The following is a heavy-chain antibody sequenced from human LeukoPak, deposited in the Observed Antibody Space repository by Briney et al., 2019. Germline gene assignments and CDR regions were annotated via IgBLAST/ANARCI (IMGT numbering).Heavy chain of an antibody. V-gene: IGHV3-48*03. J-gene: IGHJ6*04. D-gene: IGHD3-10*02. CDR2: ISSSGSTK. CDR1: GFTFSSYE. CDR3: AELGITMIGGV. Sequence: GGSLRLSCAASGFTFSSYEMNWVRQAPGKGLEWFSYISSSGSTKYYAASVKGRFTISRDNAMNSLYLQMNSLRAEDTSVYYCAELGITMIGGVWGKGTTVTISS.